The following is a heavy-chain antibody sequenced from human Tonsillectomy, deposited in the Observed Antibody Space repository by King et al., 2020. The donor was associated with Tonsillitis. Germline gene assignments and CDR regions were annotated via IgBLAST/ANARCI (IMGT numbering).Heavy chain of an antibody. V-gene: IGHV3-48*01. D-gene: IGHD1-26*01. J-gene: IGHJ4*02. Sequence: VQLVESGGTLVQPGGSLRLSCAASGFTFSSYTMNWVRQAPGKGLEWVSYISATSRTIYYADSVRGRFTISRDNAKNSLYLQMNTLRAEDTGVYYCAREVGARTMFDYWGQGTLVTVSS. CDR2: ISATSRTI. CDR3: AREVGARTMFDY. CDR1: GFTFSSYT.